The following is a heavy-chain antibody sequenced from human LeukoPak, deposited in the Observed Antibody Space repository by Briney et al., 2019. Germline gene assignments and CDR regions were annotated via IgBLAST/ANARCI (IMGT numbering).Heavy chain of an antibody. J-gene: IGHJ4*02. CDR2: IYYSGST. CDR3: ARGPVRDYSNY. Sequence: NPSETLSLTCTVSGVSISSGGYYWSWIRQHPGKGLERIGYIYYSGSTYYNPSLKSRLTISLDTSNNQFSLKLSSVTAADTAVYYCARGPVRDYSNYWGQGTLVTVSS. CDR1: GVSISSGGYY. V-gene: IGHV4-31*03. D-gene: IGHD4-11*01.